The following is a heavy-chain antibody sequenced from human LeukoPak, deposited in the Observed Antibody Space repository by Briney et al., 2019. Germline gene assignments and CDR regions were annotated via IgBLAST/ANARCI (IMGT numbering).Heavy chain of an antibody. CDR1: GFTFSSYG. D-gene: IGHD3-10*01. CDR2: IRYDGSNK. Sequence: PGGSLRLSCAASGFTFSSYGMHWVRQAPGKGLEWVAFIRYDGSNKYYADSVKGRFTISRDNSKNTLYLQMNSLRAEDTAVYYCAKDRGRGSGFMVRGVLDYWGQGTLVTVSS. CDR3: AKDRGRGSGFMVRGVLDY. V-gene: IGHV3-30*02. J-gene: IGHJ4*02.